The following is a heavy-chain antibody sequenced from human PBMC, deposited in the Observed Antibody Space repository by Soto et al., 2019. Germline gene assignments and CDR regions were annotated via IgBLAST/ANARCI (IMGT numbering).Heavy chain of an antibody. D-gene: IGHD3-22*01. CDR1: GFTFSSYA. CDR3: AKDSPPSPSYYYDSSGYWVY. CDR2: ISGSGGST. Sequence: GGSLRLSCAASGFTFSSYAMSWVRQAPGKGLEWVSAISGSGGSTYYADSVKGRFTISRDNSKNTLYLQMNSLRAEDTAVYYCAKDSPPSPSYYYDSSGYWVYWGQGTLVTVSS. V-gene: IGHV3-23*01. J-gene: IGHJ4*02.